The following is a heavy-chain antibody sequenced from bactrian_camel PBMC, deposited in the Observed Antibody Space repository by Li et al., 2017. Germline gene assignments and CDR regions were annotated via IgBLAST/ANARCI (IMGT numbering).Heavy chain of an antibody. CDR1: GFSWSFNTYW. CDR2: INNSGRTT. Sequence: HVQLVESGGGSVQIGGSLKLPCAASGFSWSFNTYWMYWVRQAPGKGPEWVATINNSGRTTYIADMLKGRFTISRDNAKNTLSLQLNSLKTEDTAMYYCAADPSICNNYVIGHYLARGSSLYSWGQGTQVTVS. J-gene: IGHJ6*01. V-gene: IGHV3S1*01. D-gene: IGHD4*01. CDR3: AADPSICNNYVIGHYLARGSSLYS.